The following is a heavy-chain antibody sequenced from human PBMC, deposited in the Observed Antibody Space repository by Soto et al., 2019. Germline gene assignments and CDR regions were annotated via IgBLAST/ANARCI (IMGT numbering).Heavy chain of an antibody. D-gene: IGHD2-8*01. J-gene: IGHJ6*01. V-gene: IGHV1-2*02. CDR3: ARDRGGIGLGYWTSGSGNDYYYDYAMDV. CDR1: GYTFTGYY. CDR2: INPNSGFT. Sequence: QVQLVQSGTEVKKPGASVKVSCKASGYTFTGYYMHWVRQAPGQGLEWMGWINPNSGFTNYAQKFQGRVTKTRDTPSTTGYLGRSRLRSDDTAVSFCARDRGGIGLGYWTSGSGNDYYYDYAMDVWGRGTTVTVSS.